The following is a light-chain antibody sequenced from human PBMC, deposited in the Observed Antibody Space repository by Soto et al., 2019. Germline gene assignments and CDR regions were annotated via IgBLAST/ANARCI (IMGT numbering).Light chain of an antibody. V-gene: IGLV2-14*03. CDR1: SSDEGGFNS. CDR3: SSYPSTVTNV. J-gene: IGLJ1*01. CDR2: DVV. Sequence: QSVLTQPASVSWSPGQSITISCTGTSSDEGGFNSVSWYQLRPGTAPKLILYDVVDRPSGVSYRFSGSKSGNTASLTISGLQAADEADYFCSSYPSTVTNVSGSGTRVPVL.